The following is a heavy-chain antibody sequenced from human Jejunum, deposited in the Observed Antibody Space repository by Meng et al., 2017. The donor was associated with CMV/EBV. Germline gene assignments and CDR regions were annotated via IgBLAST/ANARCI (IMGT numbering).Heavy chain of an antibody. CDR2: INHSVST. Sequence: PSGTLSFTGGLYGGSFSSYDWSWIRQPPGKGLEWIAEINHSVSTNYNPSLKSRVTISLDTSNSHFSLKLTSVTAADTAVYFCARGGGDPIRGVLPFDYWGQGTLVTVSS. D-gene: IGHD2-21*01. CDR1: GGSFSSYD. V-gene: IGHV4-34*01. J-gene: IGHJ4*02. CDR3: ARGGGDPIRGVLPFDY.